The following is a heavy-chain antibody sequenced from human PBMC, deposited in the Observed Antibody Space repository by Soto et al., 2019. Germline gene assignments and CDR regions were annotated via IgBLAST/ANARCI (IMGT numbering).Heavy chain of an antibody. CDR1: GGSINSDEYY. D-gene: IGHD6-19*01. CDR2: VYYTGST. V-gene: IGHV4-30-4*01. Sequence: QVQLQESGPGLVKPSQTLSLTCSVSGGSINSDEYYWSWIRQHPGGALEWIGHVYYTGSTSYSPSIKSRLTMSLDTLTNQVPLRLTAVTAADTAKYYCGRERTDQVSGDDSLDICGLGTMVTVS. CDR3: GRERTDQVSGDDSLDI. J-gene: IGHJ3*02.